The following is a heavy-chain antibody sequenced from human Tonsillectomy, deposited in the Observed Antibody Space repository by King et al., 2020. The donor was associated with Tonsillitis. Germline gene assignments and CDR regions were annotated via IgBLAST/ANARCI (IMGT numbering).Heavy chain of an antibody. J-gene: IGHJ6*02. Sequence: VQLVESGGGVVQPGRSLRLSCAASRFTFSNYAMHWVRQAPGKGLEWVAVISYDGSNKYYADSVKGRFTISRDNSKNTLYLQMNSPGTEDTAVYYCAKGQRHKGFYYSGMDVWGQGTTVTVSS. CDR2: ISYDGSNK. V-gene: IGHV3-30*18. CDR1: RFTFSNYA. CDR3: AKGQRHKGFYYSGMDV. D-gene: IGHD2-15*01.